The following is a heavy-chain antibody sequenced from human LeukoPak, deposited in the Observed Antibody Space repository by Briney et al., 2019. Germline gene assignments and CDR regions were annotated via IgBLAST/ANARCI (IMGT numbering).Heavy chain of an antibody. CDR2: ISSNGDNT. CDR3: ARDLGVTNYYFDY. J-gene: IGHJ4*02. Sequence: GGSLRLSCAASGFTFSPYAMHWVRQAPGKGLEYVSAISSNGDNTYYANSVKGRFTISRDDSKSTLYLQMNSLRVEDTAMHYCARDLGVTNYYFDYWGQGDLVIVSS. D-gene: IGHD4-17*01. CDR1: GFTFSPYA. V-gene: IGHV3-64*01.